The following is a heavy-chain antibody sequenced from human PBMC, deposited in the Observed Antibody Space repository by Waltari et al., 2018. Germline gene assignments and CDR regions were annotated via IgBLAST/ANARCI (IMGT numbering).Heavy chain of an antibody. CDR1: GYTFTSYY. CDR2: INPSGGST. D-gene: IGHD6-19*01. V-gene: IGHV1-46*01. CDR3: ARSEKGNGYSSGCFDY. Sequence: QVQLVQSGAEVKKPGASVKVSCKASGYTFTSYYMHWVRQAPGQGLEWMGIINPSGGSTSYGQKFQGRVTMTRDTSTSTVYMELSSLRSEDTAVYYCARSEKGNGYSSGCFDYWGQGTLVTVSS. J-gene: IGHJ4*02.